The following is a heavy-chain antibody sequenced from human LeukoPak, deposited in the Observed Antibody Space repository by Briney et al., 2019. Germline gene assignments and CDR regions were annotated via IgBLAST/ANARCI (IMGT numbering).Heavy chain of an antibody. D-gene: IGHD2-2*01. CDR1: GGSFSGYY. CDR3: ARHVIGVPAATGWFDP. V-gene: IGHV4-34*01. Sequence: PSETLSLTCAVYGGSFSGYYWSWIRQPPGKGLEWIGEINHSGSTNYNPSLKSRVTISVDTSKNQFSLKLSSVTAADTAVYYCARHVIGVPAATGWFDPWGQGTLVTVSS. CDR2: INHSGST. J-gene: IGHJ5*02.